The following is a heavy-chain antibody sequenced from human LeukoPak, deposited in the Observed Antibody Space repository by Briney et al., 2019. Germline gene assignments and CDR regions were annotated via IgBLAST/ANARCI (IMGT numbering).Heavy chain of an antibody. V-gene: IGHV4-4*02. J-gene: IGHJ5*02. Sequence: SETLSLTCSVSGGSISNNNWWSWVRPPPGKGLEWIGNIYHSGTTHYNPSLKSRVTISVDKSKNQFSLKLHSVTAEDTAVYSCAIKPPSGWFGTGWLDPWGQGTLVTVSS. CDR2: IYHSGTT. CDR3: AIKPPSGWFGTGWLDP. D-gene: IGHD3-10*01. CDR1: GGSISNNNW.